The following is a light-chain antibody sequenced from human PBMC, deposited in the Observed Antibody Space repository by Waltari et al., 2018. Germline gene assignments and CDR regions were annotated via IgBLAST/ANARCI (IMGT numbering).Light chain of an antibody. CDR1: QSVLYSSNNKNY. CDR2: WAS. CDR3: QQYYSTPYT. V-gene: IGKV4-1*01. Sequence: DIVMTQSPDSLAVSLGERATINGKSSQSVLYSSNNKNYLAWYQQKPGQPPKLLIYWASTRESGVPDRFSGSGSGTDFTLTISSLQAEDEAVYYCQQYYSTPYTFGQGTKLEIK. J-gene: IGKJ2*01.